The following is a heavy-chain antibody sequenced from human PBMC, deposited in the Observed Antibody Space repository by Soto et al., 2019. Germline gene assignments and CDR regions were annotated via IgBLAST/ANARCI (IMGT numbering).Heavy chain of an antibody. CDR3: ARVRYCSGGSCYPRFDP. V-gene: IGHV4-31*03. J-gene: IGHJ5*02. D-gene: IGHD2-15*01. Sequence: QVQLQESGPGLVKPSQTLSLTCTVSGGSISSGGYYWSWIRQHPGKGLEWIGYIYYSGSTYYDPSLKSRVTISVDTSKNQFSLKLSSVTAADTAVYYCARVRYCSGGSCYPRFDPWGQGTLVTVSS. CDR2: IYYSGST. CDR1: GGSISSGGYY.